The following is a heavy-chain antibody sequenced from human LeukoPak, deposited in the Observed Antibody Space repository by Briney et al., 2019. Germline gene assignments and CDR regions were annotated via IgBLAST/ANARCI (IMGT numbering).Heavy chain of an antibody. Sequence: GGSLRLSCAASGFTFSSYWMNWARQAPGKGLEWVASINHNGNVNYYVDSVKGRFTISRDNAKNSLYLQMNSLRAEDTAVYYCARESYDILTGYSPYYFDYWGQGTLVTVSS. CDR2: INHNGNVN. V-gene: IGHV3-7*03. CDR3: ARESYDILTGYSPYYFDY. J-gene: IGHJ4*02. CDR1: GFTFSSYW. D-gene: IGHD3-9*01.